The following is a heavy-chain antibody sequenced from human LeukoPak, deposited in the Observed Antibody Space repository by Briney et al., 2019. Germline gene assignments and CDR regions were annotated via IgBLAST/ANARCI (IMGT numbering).Heavy chain of an antibody. CDR1: GFTFSGSA. CDR2: IRSKANSYTT. D-gene: IGHD3-9*01. V-gene: IGHV3-73*01. J-gene: IGHJ4*02. Sequence: GGSLRLSCAASGFTFSGSAMHWVRQASGKGLEWVGRIRSKANSYTTAYAASVKGRFTIYRDDSKNTAYLQMNSLKTEDTAVYYCTRRAYYDILTGYSPPDYWGQGTLVTVSS. CDR3: TRRAYYDILTGYSPPDY.